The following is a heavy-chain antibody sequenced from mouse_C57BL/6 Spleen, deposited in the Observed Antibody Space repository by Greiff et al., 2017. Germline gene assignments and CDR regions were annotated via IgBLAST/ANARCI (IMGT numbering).Heavy chain of an antibody. V-gene: IGHV1-76*01. Sequence: VQLQESGAELVRPGASVKLSCKASGYTFTDYYINWVKQRPGQGLEWIARIYPGSGNTYYNEKFKGKATLTAEKSSSTAYMQLSSLTSEDSAVYFCARQNYTWFAYWGQGTLVTVSA. CDR3: ARQNYTWFAY. CDR1: GYTFTDYY. CDR2: IYPGSGNT. D-gene: IGHD2-12*01. J-gene: IGHJ3*01.